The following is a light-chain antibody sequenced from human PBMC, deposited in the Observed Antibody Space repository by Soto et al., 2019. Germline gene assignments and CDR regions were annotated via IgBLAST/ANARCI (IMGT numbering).Light chain of an antibody. V-gene: IGLV2-14*01. J-gene: IGLJ1*01. CDR3: SSYTSSSTYV. Sequence: QSALTQSASVSGSPGQSITISCTGTSSDVGTYNYVSWHQLHPGKAPKLMVYEVSNRPSGVSNRFSGSKSGNTASLTISGLQAEDEADYYRSSYTSSSTYVFGTGTKLTVL. CDR1: SSDVGTYNY. CDR2: EVS.